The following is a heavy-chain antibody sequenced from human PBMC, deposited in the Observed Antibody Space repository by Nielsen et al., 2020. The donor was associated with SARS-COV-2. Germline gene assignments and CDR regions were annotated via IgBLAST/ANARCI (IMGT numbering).Heavy chain of an antibody. D-gene: IGHD2-15*01. J-gene: IGHJ6*02. CDR1: GGSISSYY. CDR3: ARGSGKSVIVVVWSHYYYSMEV. V-gene: IGHV4-59*01. CDR2: IYYSGST. Sequence: SETLSLTCTVSGGSISSYYWSWIRQPPGKGLEWIGYIYYSGSTNYNPSLKSRVTISVDTSKNQFSLKLSSVTAADTAVYYCARGSGKSVIVVVWSHYYYSMEVWDQGTSVTVSS.